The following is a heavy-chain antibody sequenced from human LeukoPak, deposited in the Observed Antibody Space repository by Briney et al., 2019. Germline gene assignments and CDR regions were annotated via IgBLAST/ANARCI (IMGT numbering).Heavy chain of an antibody. CDR1: GFPFSSYW. CDR2: IKQDGSKK. J-gene: IGHJ3*02. D-gene: IGHD1-26*01. V-gene: IGHV3-7*01. CDR3: ARWSGSYHLPYVFDI. Sequence: GGSLRLSCVASGFPFSSYWMTWVRQAPGKGLEWVANIKQDGSKKSYVDSVKGRFTISRDNAKNTLFLQMSRLRTEDTAVYYCARWSGSYHLPYVFDIWGQGTMVTVSS.